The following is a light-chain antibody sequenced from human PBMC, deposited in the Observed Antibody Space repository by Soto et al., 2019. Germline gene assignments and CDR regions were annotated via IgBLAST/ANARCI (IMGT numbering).Light chain of an antibody. CDR3: QQYNNWPLT. CDR2: GAS. CDR1: QSVRSN. Sequence: IVMTQSPATLSVSPGERATLSCRASQSVRSNLAWYQQKPGQAPRLLIYGASTRATGIPARFSGSGSGTEFSLTISSLQPEDFAVYYCQQYNNWPLTFGGGTKVDIK. V-gene: IGKV3-15*01. J-gene: IGKJ4*01.